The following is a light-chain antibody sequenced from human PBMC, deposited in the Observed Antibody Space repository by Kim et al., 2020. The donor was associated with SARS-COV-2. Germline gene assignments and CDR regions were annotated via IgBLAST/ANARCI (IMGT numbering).Light chain of an antibody. CDR1: NIGSTS. Sequence: SYELTQPPSVSVAPGKTARITCGGNNIGSTSVHWYQQKPGQAPVLVIYYDSDRPSGIPERFSGSNSGNTATLTISRVEARDEADYYCQVWDSTSDHPVFGGGTKLTVL. CDR3: QVWDSTSDHPV. V-gene: IGLV3-21*04. CDR2: YDS. J-gene: IGLJ3*02.